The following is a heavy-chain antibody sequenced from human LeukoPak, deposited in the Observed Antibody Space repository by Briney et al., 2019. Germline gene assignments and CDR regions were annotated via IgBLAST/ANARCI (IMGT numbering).Heavy chain of an antibody. Sequence: SETLSLTCTVSGGSISSSSYYWGWIRQPPGKGLEWIGSIYYSGSTYYNPSLKSRVTISVDTSKNQFSLKLSSVTAADTAVYYCARLHGDYWGQGTLVTVSS. CDR2: IYYSGST. CDR1: GGSISSSSYY. J-gene: IGHJ4*02. CDR3: ARLHGDY. D-gene: IGHD2-15*01. V-gene: IGHV4-39*07.